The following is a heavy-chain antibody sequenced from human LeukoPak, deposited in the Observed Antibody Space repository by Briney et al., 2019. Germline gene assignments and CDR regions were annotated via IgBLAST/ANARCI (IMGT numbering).Heavy chain of an antibody. J-gene: IGHJ1*01. Sequence: SETLSLPCTLSGGSISSYYWSCIRQPPGKGLECIGYIYYSGSTNYTPSLKSRVTISVDTSKNQFSLKLSSVTAADTAVYYCASYEVVTPGGGYFQHWGQGTLVTVSS. D-gene: IGHD4-23*01. CDR1: GGSISSYY. CDR3: ASYEVVTPGGGYFQH. CDR2: IYYSGST. V-gene: IGHV4-59*01.